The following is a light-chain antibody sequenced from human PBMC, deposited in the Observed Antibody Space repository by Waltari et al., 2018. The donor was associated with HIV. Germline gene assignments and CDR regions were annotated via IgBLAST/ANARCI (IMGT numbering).Light chain of an antibody. CDR2: EVS. CDR3: SSLTNSATLSVL. CDR1: TSDIGYYNY. J-gene: IGLJ3*02. Sequence: QFALTQPASVSGSPGQSITVSCTGTTSDIGYYNYVSWYQHHPGKAPKLIIYEVSNRPSGVSNRFSGSKSGKTASLTISGLQAEDEADYFCSSLTNSATLSVLFGGGTKLTVL. V-gene: IGLV2-14*01.